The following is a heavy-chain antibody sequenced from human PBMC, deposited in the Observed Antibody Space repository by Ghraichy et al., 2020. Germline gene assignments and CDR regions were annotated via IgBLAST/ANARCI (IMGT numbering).Heavy chain of an antibody. CDR1: VGSFSGYY. J-gene: IGHJ3*02. CDR3: ARRRELWSAAEGDAFDM. D-gene: IGHD5-18*01. CDR2: INPPGPT. V-gene: IGHV4-34*01. Sequence: SETLSLTCAVYVGSFSGYYWSWIRQPPGKGLEWIGEINPPGPTNNSPSLKSRLTMLVDTSKNQFSLKLKSVTAADTAVYYCARRRELWSAAEGDAFDMWGQGTMVTVSS.